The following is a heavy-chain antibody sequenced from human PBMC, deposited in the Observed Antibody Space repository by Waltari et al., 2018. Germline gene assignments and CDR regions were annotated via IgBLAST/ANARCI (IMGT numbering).Heavy chain of an antibody. CDR3: ARVTYGSGSNNWFDP. V-gene: IGHV4-59*02. D-gene: IGHD3-10*01. Sequence: QAQLQASGPGLVKPSETLCLTGQVRGGSVSSYYWSWIRQPPGKGLEWIGYIYYSGSTNYNPSLKSRVTISVDTSKNQFSLKLSSVTAADTAVYYCARVTYGSGSNNWFDPWGQGTLVTVSS. J-gene: IGHJ5*02. CDR1: GGSVSSYY. CDR2: IYYSGST.